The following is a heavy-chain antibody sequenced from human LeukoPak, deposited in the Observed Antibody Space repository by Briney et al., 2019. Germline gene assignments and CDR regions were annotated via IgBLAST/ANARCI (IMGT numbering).Heavy chain of an antibody. CDR3: ARGPPNQYDMSAHYSHLDY. CDR2: IKQDGSEK. J-gene: IGHJ4*02. CDR1: GFTFSSHW. Sequence: GGSLRLSCAASGFTFSSHWMSWVRQAPGKGLEWVANIKQDGSEKYYVDSVKGRFTISRDNAKNSLYLQMNSLRAEDTAVYYCARGPPNQYDMSAHYSHLDYWGQGALVTVSS. V-gene: IGHV3-7*01. D-gene: IGHD3-22*01.